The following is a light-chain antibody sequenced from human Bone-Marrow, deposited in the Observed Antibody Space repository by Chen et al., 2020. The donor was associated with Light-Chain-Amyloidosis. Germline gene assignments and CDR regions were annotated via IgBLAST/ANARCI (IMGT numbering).Light chain of an antibody. CDR2: AAS. J-gene: IGKJ3*01. CDR1: QGIRND. CDR3: LQDYNYPFT. V-gene: IGKV1-6*01. Sequence: AIQMTQSPSSLSASVGDRVTITCRASQGIRNDLGWYQQKPGKAPKLLIYAASSLQSGVPSRFSGSGSSTDLTRTISSLQPEDFATYYCLQDYNYPFTFGPGTKVDIK.